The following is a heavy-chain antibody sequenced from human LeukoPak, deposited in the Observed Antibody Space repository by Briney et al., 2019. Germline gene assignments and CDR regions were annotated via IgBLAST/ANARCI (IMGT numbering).Heavy chain of an antibody. Sequence: GGSLRLSCEASGFMFRIYSMNWVRQAPGKGLDWVSSISSTGTYIYYADSVKGRFTISRDDAKNSLYLQMNSLRAEDTAVYYCARDEHNWNSGKFWGQGTLVTVSS. CDR1: GFMFRIYS. D-gene: IGHD1-20*01. CDR3: ARDEHNWNSGKF. V-gene: IGHV3-21*01. CDR2: ISSTGTYI. J-gene: IGHJ3*01.